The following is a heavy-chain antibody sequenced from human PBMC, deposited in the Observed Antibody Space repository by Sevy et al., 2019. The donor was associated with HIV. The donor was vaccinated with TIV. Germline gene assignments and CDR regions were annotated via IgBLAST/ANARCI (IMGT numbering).Heavy chain of an antibody. Sequence: SETLSLTCTVSGGSISSYYWSWIRQPPGKGLEWIGYIYYSGSTNYNPSLKSRVTISVDTSKNQFYLKLSSVTAADTAVYYCARGGYCSGGSCSYYYGMDVWGQGTTVTVSS. J-gene: IGHJ6*02. CDR2: IYYSGST. V-gene: IGHV4-59*01. D-gene: IGHD2-15*01. CDR3: ARGGYCSGGSCSYYYGMDV. CDR1: GGSISSYY.